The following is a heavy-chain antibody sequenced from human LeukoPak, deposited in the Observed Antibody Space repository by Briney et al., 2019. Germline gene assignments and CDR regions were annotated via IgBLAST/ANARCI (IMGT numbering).Heavy chain of an antibody. CDR3: ARDLAARGNYYYYYYMDV. V-gene: IGHV1-69*13. D-gene: IGHD6-6*01. Sequence: SVKVSCKASGGTFSSYAISWVRQAPGQGLEWMGGIIPIFGTANYAQKFQGRVTITADESTSTAYMELSSLRSEDTAVYYCARDLAARGNYYYYYYMDVWGKGTTVTVSS. J-gene: IGHJ6*03. CDR2: IIPIFGTA. CDR1: GGTFSSYA.